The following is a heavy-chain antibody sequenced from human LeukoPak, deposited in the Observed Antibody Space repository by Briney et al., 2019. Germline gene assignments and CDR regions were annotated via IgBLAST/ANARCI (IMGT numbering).Heavy chain of an antibody. CDR1: GGTVSSYA. V-gene: IGHV1-69*05. CDR2: IIPIFGTA. J-gene: IGHJ4*02. D-gene: IGHD2-15*01. CDR3: ARDPTRYGTFDY. Sequence: GASVKVSCKASGGTVSSYAISWVRQAPGQGLEWMGRIIPIFGTANYAQKFQGRVTITTDESTSTAYMELSSLRSEDTAVYYCARDPTRYGTFDYWGQGTLVTVSS.